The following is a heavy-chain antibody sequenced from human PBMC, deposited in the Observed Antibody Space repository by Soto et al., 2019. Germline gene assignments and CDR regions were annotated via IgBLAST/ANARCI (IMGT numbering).Heavy chain of an antibody. CDR1: GGTVSSYA. D-gene: IGHD3-10*01. J-gene: IGHJ5*02. CDR3: ARASSLWFGELSTWFDP. V-gene: IGHV1-69*01. Sequence: QVQLVQSGAEVKKPGSSVKVSCKASGGTVSSYAISWVRQAPGQGLEWMGGIIPIFGTANYAQKFQGRVTITADDSTSTAYMELSSLRSEDTAVYYCARASSLWFGELSTWFDPWGQVTLVTVSS. CDR2: IIPIFGTA.